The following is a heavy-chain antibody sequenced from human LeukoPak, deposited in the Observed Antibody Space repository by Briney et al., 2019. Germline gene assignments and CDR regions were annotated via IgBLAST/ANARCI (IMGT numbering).Heavy chain of an antibody. D-gene: IGHD3-22*01. CDR1: GITFRDYA. V-gene: IGHV3-23*01. Sequence: GGSLRLSCAVSGITFRDYAMTWVRQAPGKGLEWVSVISGSGGTTYYADSVEGRFVMSRDSSKNTLYLQMNSLRTGDSAVYYCAKREYDSSAYPMYPIDYWGQGTLVTVSA. J-gene: IGHJ4*02. CDR3: AKREYDSSAYPMYPIDY. CDR2: ISGSGGTT.